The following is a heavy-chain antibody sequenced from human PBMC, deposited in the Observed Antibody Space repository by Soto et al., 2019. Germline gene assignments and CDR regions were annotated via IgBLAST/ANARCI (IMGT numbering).Heavy chain of an antibody. CDR2: IWYDGSNK. D-gene: IGHD6-19*01. V-gene: IGHV3-33*01. Sequence: GGSLRLSCAASGFTFSSYGMHWVRQAPGKGLEWVAVIWYDGSNKYYADSVKGRFTISRDNSKNTLYLQMNSLRAEDTAVYYCARDPIASGYSSGWYALDYWGQGTLVTVSS. J-gene: IGHJ4*02. CDR3: ARDPIASGYSSGWYALDY. CDR1: GFTFSSYG.